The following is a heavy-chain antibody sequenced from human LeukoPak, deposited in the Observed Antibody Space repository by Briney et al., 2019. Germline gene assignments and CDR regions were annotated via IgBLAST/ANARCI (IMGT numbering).Heavy chain of an antibody. D-gene: IGHD4-17*01. CDR2: ISSSGSTI. V-gene: IGHV3-11*01. J-gene: IGHJ4*02. CDR3: AREPPYYGDYYFDY. Sequence: GGSLRLSCAASGFTFSDYYMSWIRQAPGKGLEWVSYISSSGSTIYYADSVKGRFTISRGNAKNSLYLQMNSLRAGDTAVYYCAREPPYYGDYYFDYWGQGTLVTVSS. CDR1: GFTFSDYY.